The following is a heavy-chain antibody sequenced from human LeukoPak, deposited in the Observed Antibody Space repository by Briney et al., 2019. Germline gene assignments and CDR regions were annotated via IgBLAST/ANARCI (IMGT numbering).Heavy chain of an antibody. D-gene: IGHD3-22*01. V-gene: IGHV4-30-4*02. CDR2: IYYSGST. Sequence: SETLSLTCTVSGGSISSGDYYWSWIRQPPGKGLEWIGYIYYSGSTYYNPSLKSRVTISVDTSKNQFSLKLSSVTAADTAVYYCARAYRAPDSSGHPFDYWGQGTLVTVSS. CDR1: GGSISSGDYY. CDR3: ARAYRAPDSSGHPFDY. J-gene: IGHJ4*02.